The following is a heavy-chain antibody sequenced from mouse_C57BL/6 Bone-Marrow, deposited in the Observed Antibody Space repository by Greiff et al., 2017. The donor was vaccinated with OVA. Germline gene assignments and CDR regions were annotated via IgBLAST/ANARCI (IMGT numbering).Heavy chain of an antibody. J-gene: IGHJ2*01. Sequence: QVQLQQSGAELVKPGASVKLSCKASGYTFTSYWMHWVKQRPGQGLEWIGMIHPNSGSTNYNEKFKSKATLTVDKSSSTAYMQLSSLTSEDSAVYYCARTGYYGHSGFDYWGQGTTLTVSS. CDR1: GYTFTSYW. D-gene: IGHD2-1*01. CDR3: ARTGYYGHSGFDY. CDR2: IHPNSGST. V-gene: IGHV1-64*01.